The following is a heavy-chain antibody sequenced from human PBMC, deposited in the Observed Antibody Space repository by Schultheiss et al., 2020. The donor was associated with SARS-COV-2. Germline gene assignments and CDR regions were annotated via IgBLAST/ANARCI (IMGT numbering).Heavy chain of an antibody. D-gene: IGHD3-3*01. V-gene: IGHV4-34*01. J-gene: IGHJ4*02. Sequence: SQTLSLTCAVYGGSFSDYHWTWIRQPPGKGLEWIGEINRGGSTTYNPSLKGRVSISLDMSKHQFSLRLRSATAADTAVYYCASGVYRFLEWQERDYWGQGTLVTVSS. CDR1: GGSFSDYH. CDR3: ASGVYRFLEWQERDY. CDR2: INRGGST.